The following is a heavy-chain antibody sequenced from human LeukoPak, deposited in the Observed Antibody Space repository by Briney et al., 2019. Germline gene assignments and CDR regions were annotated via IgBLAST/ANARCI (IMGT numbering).Heavy chain of an antibody. CDR1: GGSFSGYY. CDR3: AILIVLVPAAKKKKCFDL. D-gene: IGHD2-2*01. Sequence: SETLSLTCAVYGGSFSGYYWSWIRQPPGKGLEWIGEINHSGSTNYNPSLKSRVTISVDTSKNQFSLKLSSVTAADTDVYYCAILIVLVPAAKKKKCFDLWGQGTLVTVSS. J-gene: IGHJ5*02. CDR2: INHSGST. V-gene: IGHV4-34*01.